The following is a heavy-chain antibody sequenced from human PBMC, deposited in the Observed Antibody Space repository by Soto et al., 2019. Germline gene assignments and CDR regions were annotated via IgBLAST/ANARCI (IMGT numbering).Heavy chain of an antibody. CDR3: AGDRDSINWPFY. J-gene: IGHJ4*01. V-gene: IGHV4-59*01. D-gene: IGHD6-13*01. CDR1: GGSISNYY. Sequence: SETLSLTCTVSGGSISNYYWSWIRQPPGKGLEWIGYIHYSRSTNYNPSLKSRVTISVDTSKNQFSLKLHSLTAADASVYYCAGDRDSINWPFYWGQGAQVTVSS. CDR2: IHYSRST.